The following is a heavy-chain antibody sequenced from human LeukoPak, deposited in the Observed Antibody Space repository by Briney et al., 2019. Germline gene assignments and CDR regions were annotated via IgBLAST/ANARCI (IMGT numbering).Heavy chain of an antibody. J-gene: IGHJ5*02. CDR1: GGSISSGGYS. V-gene: IGHV4-30-2*01. Sequence: PSETLSLACAVSGGSISSGGYSWSWIRQPPGKGLEWIGYIYHSGSTYYNPSLKSRVTISVDRSKNQFSLKLSSVTAADTAVYYCARGLLRHNWFDPWGQGTLVTVSS. D-gene: IGHD4-17*01. CDR2: IYHSGST. CDR3: ARGLLRHNWFDP.